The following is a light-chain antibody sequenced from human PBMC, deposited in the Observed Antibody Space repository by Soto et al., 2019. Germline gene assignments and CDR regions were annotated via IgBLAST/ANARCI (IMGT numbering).Light chain of an antibody. V-gene: IGKV1-5*01. CDR2: DAS. Sequence: DIQMTQSPSTLSASVGDRVTITCRPSQSISSWLAWYQQKPGKAPTLLIFDASRLESGVPSRFSGSGSVTEFTLTISSLQPDDFETDYCQQYNSYSLTFGQGKKVDIK. CDR3: QQYNSYSLT. J-gene: IGKJ1*01. CDR1: QSISSW.